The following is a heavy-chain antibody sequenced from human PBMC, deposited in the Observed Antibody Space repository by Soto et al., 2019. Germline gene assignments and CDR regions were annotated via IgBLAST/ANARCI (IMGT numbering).Heavy chain of an antibody. J-gene: IGHJ5*02. D-gene: IGHD6-6*01. CDR1: GYTFTSYD. CDR3: ARVVAQYSGSHRGNGFDP. Sequence: QVQLVQSGAEVKKPGASVKVSCKASGYTFTSYDINWVRQATGQGLEWMGWMNPNSGNTGYAQKFEGRGTMTRNTCISTAYMELGSLRSEDTAVYYCARVVAQYSGSHRGNGFDPWGQGTLVTVSS. V-gene: IGHV1-8*01. CDR2: MNPNSGNT.